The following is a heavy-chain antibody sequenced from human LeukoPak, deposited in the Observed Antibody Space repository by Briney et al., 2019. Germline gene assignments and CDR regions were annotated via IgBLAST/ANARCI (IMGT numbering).Heavy chain of an antibody. CDR2: IYYSGST. CDR3: ARGPPVFAWIRYYSSGWYANF. V-gene: IGHV4-59*12. J-gene: IGHJ4*02. Sequence: SETLSLTCTVSGGSISSYYWSWIRQPPGKGLEWIGYIYYSGSTNYNPSLKSRVTISVDTSKNQFSLKLSSVTAADTAVYYCARGPPVFAWIRYYSSGWYANFWGQGTLVTVSS. CDR1: GGSISSYY. D-gene: IGHD6-19*01.